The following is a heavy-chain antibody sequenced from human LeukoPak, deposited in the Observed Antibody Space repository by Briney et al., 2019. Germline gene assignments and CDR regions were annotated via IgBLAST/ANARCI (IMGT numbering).Heavy chain of an antibody. CDR2: FDPGDDET. J-gene: IGHJ5*01. V-gene: IGHV1-24*01. CDR3: ATEKDLLLDS. Sequence: ASVKVSCKVSGYSLSELSTHWVRQAPGQGLEWMGGFDPGDDETIYAQKFQGRVTMTEDTSTDAAYLELSSLRSEDTAVYFCATEKDLLLDSWGQGTPVTVSS. CDR1: GYSLSELS. D-gene: IGHD1-26*01.